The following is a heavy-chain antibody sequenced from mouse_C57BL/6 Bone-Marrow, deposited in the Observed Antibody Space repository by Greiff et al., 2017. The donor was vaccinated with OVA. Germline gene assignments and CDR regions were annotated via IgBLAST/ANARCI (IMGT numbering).Heavy chain of an antibody. CDR1: GYTFTSYW. D-gene: IGHD1-1*01. V-gene: IGHV1-53*01. Sequence: QVQLKQPGTELVKPGASVKLSCKASGYTFTSYWMHWVKQRPGQGLEWIGNINPSNGGTNYNEKFKSKATLTVDKSSSTAYMQLSSLTSEDSAVYYCARWHLLVGGYWYFDVWGTGTTVTVSS. CDR2: INPSNGGT. CDR3: ARWHLLVGGYWYFDV. J-gene: IGHJ1*03.